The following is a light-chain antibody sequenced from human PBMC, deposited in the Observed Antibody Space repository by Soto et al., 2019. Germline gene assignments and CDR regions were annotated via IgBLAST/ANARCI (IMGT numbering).Light chain of an antibody. CDR1: QSVSSSY. V-gene: IGKV3-20*01. Sequence: EIVLTQSPGTLSLSPEERATLSCRASQSVSSSYLAWYQQKPGQAPRLLIYGASSRATDIPDRFSGSGSGTDFTLTISRLEPEVFAVYYCQQYGSSPIFAFGPGTKVDIK. J-gene: IGKJ3*01. CDR3: QQYGSSPIFA. CDR2: GAS.